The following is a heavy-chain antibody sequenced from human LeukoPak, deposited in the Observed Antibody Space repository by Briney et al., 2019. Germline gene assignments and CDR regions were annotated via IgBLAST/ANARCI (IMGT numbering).Heavy chain of an antibody. CDR1: GLTFSSDW. CDR2: INSDASTI. J-gene: IGHJ4*02. V-gene: IGHV3-74*01. D-gene: IGHD1-26*01. CDR3: AKGGKWDVTPFDY. Sequence: PGGSLRLSCAASGLTFSSDWMHWVRQVPGKGLVWVSRINSDASTINYADSVKGRFTISRDNAKNTLYLQMNNLRAEDTAVYYCAKGGKWDVTPFDYWGQGTLVTVSS.